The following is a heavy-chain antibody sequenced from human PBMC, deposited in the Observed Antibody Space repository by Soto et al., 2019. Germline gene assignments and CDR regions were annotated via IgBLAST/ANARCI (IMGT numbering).Heavy chain of an antibody. CDR3: ASAVDTAMVSRYYYVMEV. CDR2: INPSGGST. CDR1: GYTFTSHY. D-gene: IGHD5-18*01. V-gene: IGHV1-46*01. J-gene: IGHJ6*04. Sequence: GASVKVSCKASGYTFTSHYMHWVRQAPGQGLEWMGIINPSGGSTSYAQKFQGRVIMTRDTSTSTVYMELSSLRSEDTAVYYCASAVDTAMVSRYYYVMEVWGEGATVTVSA.